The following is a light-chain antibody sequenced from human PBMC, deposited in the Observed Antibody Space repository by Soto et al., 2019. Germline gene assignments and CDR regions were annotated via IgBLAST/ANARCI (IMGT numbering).Light chain of an antibody. J-gene: IGLJ1*01. V-gene: IGLV2-23*01. CDR1: INDIGSYDL. Sequence: QSALTQPASVSGSPGQSITISCTGTINDIGSYDLVSWYQQHPGKAPKLMIYEGSKRPSGVSHRFSGSRTGNTASLTSSGLQTEDEAEYYCCSHAPTSTYGFGTGTKVTVL. CDR2: EGS. CDR3: CSHAPTSTYG.